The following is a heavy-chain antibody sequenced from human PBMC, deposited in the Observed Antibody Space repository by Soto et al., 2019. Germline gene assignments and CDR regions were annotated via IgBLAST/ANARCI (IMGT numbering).Heavy chain of an antibody. CDR3: ARVDTAMAHADDY. J-gene: IGHJ4*02. CDR1: GFTFSSYS. D-gene: IGHD5-18*01. CDR2: ISSSSSTI. Sequence: GGSLRLSCAASGFTFSSYSMNWVRQAPGKGLEWVSYISSSSSTIYYADSVKGRFTISRDNAKNSLYLQMNSLRAEDTAVYYCARVDTAMAHADDYWCQGTLVTVSS. V-gene: IGHV3-48*01.